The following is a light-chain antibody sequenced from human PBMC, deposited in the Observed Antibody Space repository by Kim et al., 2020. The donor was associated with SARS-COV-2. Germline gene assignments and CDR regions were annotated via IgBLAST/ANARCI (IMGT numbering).Light chain of an antibody. CDR1: NIGSYS. CDR3: QVWDSRSDHFV. V-gene: IGLV3-21*04. CDR2: YDT. J-gene: IGLJ1*01. Sequence: SYELTQPPSVSVAPGKTARITCGGNNIGSYSVHWYQQKPGQAPVLIIYYDTDRPSGIPDRFSGSNSGNTATLTISRVEAGDEADYYCQVWDSRSDHFVFATGTKVTVL.